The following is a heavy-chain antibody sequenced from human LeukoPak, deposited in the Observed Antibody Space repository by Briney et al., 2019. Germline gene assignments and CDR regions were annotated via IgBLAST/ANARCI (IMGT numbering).Heavy chain of an antibody. CDR1: GGTFISYA. Sequence: SVKVSCKASGGTFISYAISWVRQAPGQGLEWMGGIIPIFGTANYAQKFQGRVTITADESTSTAYMELSSLRSEDTAVYYCARAPWGVYDSSGYYYYWGQETLVTVSS. CDR2: IIPIFGTA. CDR3: ARAPWGVYDSSGYYYY. V-gene: IGHV1-69*01. J-gene: IGHJ4*02. D-gene: IGHD3-22*01.